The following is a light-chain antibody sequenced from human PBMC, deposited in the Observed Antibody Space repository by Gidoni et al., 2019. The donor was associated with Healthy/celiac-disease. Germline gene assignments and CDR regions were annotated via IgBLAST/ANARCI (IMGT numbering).Light chain of an antibody. J-gene: IGKJ2*01. V-gene: IGKV3-20*01. CDR2: GAS. CDR1: QSVSSSY. CDR3: QQYGSSPDT. Sequence: EIVLTQSPGTLSLSPWERATLSCRASQSVSSSYLAWYQQKPGQAPRLLIYGASSRATGIPDRFRGSGSGTDFTLTISRLEPEDFAVYYCQQYGSSPDTFGQGTKLEIK.